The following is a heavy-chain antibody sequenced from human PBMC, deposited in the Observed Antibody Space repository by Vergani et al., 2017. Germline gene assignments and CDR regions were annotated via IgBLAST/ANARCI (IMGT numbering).Heavy chain of an antibody. J-gene: IGHJ4*02. V-gene: IGHV4-61*02. Sequence: QVQLPESGPGLVKPSQTLSLTCTVSGGSISSGGYYWSWIRQHPGKGLEWIGRIYTSGSTNYNPSLKSRVTMSVDTSKNQFSLKLSSVTAADTAVYYCARENHYGGKFKVFPFDYWGQGTLVTVSS. CDR2: IYTSGST. CDR3: ARENHYGGKFKVFPFDY. CDR1: GGSISSGGYY. D-gene: IGHD4-23*01.